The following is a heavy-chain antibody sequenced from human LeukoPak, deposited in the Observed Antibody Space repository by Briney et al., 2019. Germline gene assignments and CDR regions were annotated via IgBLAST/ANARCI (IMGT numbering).Heavy chain of an antibody. V-gene: IGHV1-69*05. CDR1: GGTFSSYA. CDR2: IIPIFGTA. J-gene: IGHJ3*02. D-gene: IGHD3-22*01. Sequence: VASVKVSCKASGGTFSSYAISWVRQAPGQGLEWMGGIIPIFGTANYAQKFQGRVTITTDESTSTAYMELSSLRSEDTAVYYCARGTYYYDTRFDIWGQGTMVTVSS. CDR3: ARGTYYYDTRFDI.